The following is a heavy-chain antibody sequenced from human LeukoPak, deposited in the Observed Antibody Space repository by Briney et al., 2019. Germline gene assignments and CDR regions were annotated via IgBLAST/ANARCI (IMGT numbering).Heavy chain of an antibody. CDR2: IIPIFGTA. J-gene: IGHJ4*02. V-gene: IGHV1-69*13. Sequence: ASVKVSCKASGGTFISYAISWVRQAPGQGLEWMGGIIPIFGTANYAQKFQGRVTITADESTSTAYMELSSLRSEDTAVYYCASSLTYYYDSSGYLSFDYWGQGTLVTVSS. D-gene: IGHD3-22*01. CDR3: ASSLTYYYDSSGYLSFDY. CDR1: GGTFISYA.